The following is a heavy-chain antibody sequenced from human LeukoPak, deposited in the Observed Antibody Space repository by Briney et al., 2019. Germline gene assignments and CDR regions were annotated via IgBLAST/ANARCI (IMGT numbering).Heavy chain of an antibody. CDR3: ATVYSGYDVAGEDY. CDR2: VYHSGTT. Sequence: PSETLCLTRGVSHYSISSGYYWGWIRRPPGEGLEWIGSVYHSGTTNYNPSLKSRVTISVDTSKNQFSLNLSPVTAADTAVYYCATVYSGYDVAGEDYWGQGTLVTVSS. D-gene: IGHD5-12*01. CDR1: HYSISSGYY. V-gene: IGHV4-38-2*01. J-gene: IGHJ4*02.